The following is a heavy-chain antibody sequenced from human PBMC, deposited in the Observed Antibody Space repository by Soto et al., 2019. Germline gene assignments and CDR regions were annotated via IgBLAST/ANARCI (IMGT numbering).Heavy chain of an antibody. CDR2: INPKSGGT. D-gene: IGHD2-8*01. Sequence: ASVKVSCKAPGYSFTDYYIHWVRQAPGQGLEWLGRINPKSGGTRIAQTFQGWLTMTTDTSISTDSMELTRLTSDDTAIYYCARGESTDCSNVVFSFFYNHGLDAWGQGTTVTVSS. V-gene: IGHV1-2*04. CDR3: ARGESTDCSNVVFSFFYNHGLDA. J-gene: IGHJ6*02. CDR1: GYSFTDYY.